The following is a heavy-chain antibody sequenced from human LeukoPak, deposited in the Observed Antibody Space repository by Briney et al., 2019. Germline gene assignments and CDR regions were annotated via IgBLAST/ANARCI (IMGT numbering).Heavy chain of an antibody. V-gene: IGHV3-30*02. CDR1: GFTFSAYV. CDR3: AKDLGGEYNIFDY. J-gene: IGHJ4*02. CDR2: VRYGGSIK. Sequence: GGSLRLSCAASGFTFSAYVMHWIRQAPGRGLEWVSFVRYGGSIKYYADSVKGRFTISRDNSKNTLYLQMNSLRAEDTAVYCCAKDLGGEYNIFDYWRQGTLVTVSS. D-gene: IGHD3-9*01.